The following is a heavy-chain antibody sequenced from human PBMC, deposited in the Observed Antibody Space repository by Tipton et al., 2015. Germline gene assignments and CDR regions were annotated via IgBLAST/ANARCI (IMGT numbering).Heavy chain of an antibody. CDR1: GASISRGSV. V-gene: IGHV4-39*02. Sequence: TLSLTCTVSGASISRGSVWGWIRQPPGKGLEWIVSLYYNDNIYYNPSLQSRVAMSADTSRNQFSLRLTSVSAADTAIYYCARDDGYCSGGSCYNPSYFDYWGQGTLVTVSS. CDR3: ARDDGYCSGGSCYNPSYFDY. J-gene: IGHJ4*02. CDR2: LYYNDNI. D-gene: IGHD2-15*01.